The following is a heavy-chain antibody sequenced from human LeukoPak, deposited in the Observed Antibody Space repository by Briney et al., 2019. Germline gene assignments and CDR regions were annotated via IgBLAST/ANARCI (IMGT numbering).Heavy chain of an antibody. J-gene: IGHJ4*02. CDR1: GFTFGDYA. CDR2: IRSKPYGGTT. CDR3: TRGGGAFSGFDL. D-gene: IGHD5-12*01. Sequence: GGSLRLSCTASGFTFGDYAMTWVRQAPGKGLEWVGFIRSKPYGGTTAYAASVKGRFIISRDDSRSHGYLQMNRLKTEEIALYFCTRGGGAFSGFDLWGQGTLLTVSS. V-gene: IGHV3-49*04.